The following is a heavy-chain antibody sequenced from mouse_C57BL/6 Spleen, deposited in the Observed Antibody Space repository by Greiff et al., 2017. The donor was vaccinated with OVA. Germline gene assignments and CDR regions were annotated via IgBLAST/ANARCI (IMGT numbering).Heavy chain of an antibody. Sequence: EVNVVESGGGLVKPGGSLKLSCAASGFTFSDYGMHWVRQAPEKGLEWVAYISSGSSTIYYADTVKGRFTISRDNAKNTLFLQMTSLRSEDTAMHYCARNLLEGYYYAMDYWGQGTSVTVSS. J-gene: IGHJ4*01. CDR2: ISSGSSTI. V-gene: IGHV5-17*01. CDR1: GFTFSDYG. D-gene: IGHD2-10*01. CDR3: ARNLLEGYYYAMDY.